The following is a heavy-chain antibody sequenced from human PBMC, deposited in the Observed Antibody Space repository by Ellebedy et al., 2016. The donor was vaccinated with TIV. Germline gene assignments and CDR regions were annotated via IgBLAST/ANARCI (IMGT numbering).Heavy chain of an antibody. J-gene: IGHJ4*02. Sequence: AASVKVSCQASVCTFSSYAISWVRQAPGQGLEWMGRIIPILGIANYAQKFQGRVTITADKSTSTAYMELTSLRSEDTAVYYCAKSAGYYDSSGYLHNYWGQGTLVTVSS. CDR1: VCTFSSYA. V-gene: IGHV1-69*04. D-gene: IGHD3-22*01. CDR3: AKSAGYYDSSGYLHNY. CDR2: IIPILGIA.